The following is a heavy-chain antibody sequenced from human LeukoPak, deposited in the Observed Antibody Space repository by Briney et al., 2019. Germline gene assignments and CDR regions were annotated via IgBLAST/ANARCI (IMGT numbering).Heavy chain of an antibody. D-gene: IGHD1-1*01. V-gene: IGHV4-38-2*02. J-gene: IGHJ4*02. CDR2: IYHSGST. Sequence: AETLSLTCTVSGYSISSAYYWCGIRQPPGKGVEWIGSIYHSGSTYYNPSVKSRVTISVDTSKNQFSLKLSSVTAAATAVYYCAREGPTSFSDYWGQGTLVTVSS. CDR3: AREGPTSFSDY. CDR1: GYSISSAYY.